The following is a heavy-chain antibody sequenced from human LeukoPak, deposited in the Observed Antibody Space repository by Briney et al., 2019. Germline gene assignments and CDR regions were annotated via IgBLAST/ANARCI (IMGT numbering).Heavy chain of an antibody. CDR2: IYSSGST. CDR1: GASINSGSNY. D-gene: IGHD5-18*01. CDR3: ARSDGYGLVGI. J-gene: IGHJ3*02. Sequence: TSETLSLTCRVSGASINSGSNYWGWIRQPPGKTLEWIGSIYSSGSTYYNPSLKSRVIIMIDTPKNHFSLTLSSVTAADTAVYYCARSDGYGLVGIWGQETMVTVSS. V-gene: IGHV4-39*07.